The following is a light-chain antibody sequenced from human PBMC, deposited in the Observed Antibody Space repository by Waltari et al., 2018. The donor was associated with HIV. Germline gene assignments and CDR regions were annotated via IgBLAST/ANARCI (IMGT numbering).Light chain of an antibody. CDR1: SSNIGKNF. CDR3: GTWDSSLSGVV. J-gene: IGLJ2*01. V-gene: IGLV1-51*01. Sequence: QSVLTQPPSVSAAPGQKVTISCSGCSSNIGKNFLSWFKQLPGTAPKPLIYDNNKRPSGIPDRFSGSKSGTSATLGITGLQTGDEADYYCGTWDSSLSGVVFGGGTKLTVL. CDR2: DNN.